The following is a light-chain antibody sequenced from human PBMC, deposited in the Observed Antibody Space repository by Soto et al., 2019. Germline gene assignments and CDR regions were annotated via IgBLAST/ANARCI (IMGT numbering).Light chain of an antibody. V-gene: IGKV3-15*01. J-gene: IGKJ1*01. CDR2: GAS. Sequence: TVMPQSPATLSVSPGERATLSCRASQSVSSNSAWYQQKPGQAPRLLIFGASTRATGIPARFSGSGSGTEYTLTISSLQSEDSAVYYCQQYNDWPPVTFGQGAKV. CDR1: QSVSSN. CDR3: QQYNDWPPVT.